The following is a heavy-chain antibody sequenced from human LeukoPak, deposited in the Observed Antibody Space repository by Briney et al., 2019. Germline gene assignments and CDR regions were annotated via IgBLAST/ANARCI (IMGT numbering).Heavy chain of an antibody. CDR2: SHYSGFP. V-gene: IGHV4-31*03. D-gene: IGHD2/OR15-2a*01. Sequence: SQTLSLTCTVSGGAISSDDYYWTWIRQHPGKGLEWIGYSHYSGFPDYNPFLQRRVTISVDTSQNHFSLHLTSVTAADTAVYYCARYTTLSTNWFDPWGQGTLVTVSS. CDR3: ARYTTLSTNWFDP. J-gene: IGHJ5*02. CDR1: GGAISSDDYY.